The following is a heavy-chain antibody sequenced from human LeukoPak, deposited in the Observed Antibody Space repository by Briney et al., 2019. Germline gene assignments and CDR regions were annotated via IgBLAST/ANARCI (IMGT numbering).Heavy chain of an antibody. CDR1: GGSISSYY. Sequence: SETLSLTCTVSGGSISSYYWSWIRQPPGKGLEWIGYIYYSGSTNYNPSLKSRVTISVDTSKNQFSLKLSSVTAADTAVYYCAREHVLLWFGELLQYYGMDVWGQGTTVTVSS. CDR3: AREHVLLWFGELLQYYGMDV. D-gene: IGHD3-10*01. CDR2: IYYSGST. J-gene: IGHJ6*02. V-gene: IGHV4-59*01.